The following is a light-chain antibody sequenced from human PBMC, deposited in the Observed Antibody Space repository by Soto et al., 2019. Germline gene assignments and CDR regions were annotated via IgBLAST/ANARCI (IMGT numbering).Light chain of an antibody. Sequence: IVLTQFPGTLSLSPGERATLSCRASQSVSSSYLAWYQQKPGQAPRLLIYGASSRATGIPDRFSGSGSGTDFTLTINRLEPEDFAVYYCQQYGSLPPLIFGGGTKVEIK. CDR1: QSVSSSY. CDR2: GAS. CDR3: QQYGSLPPLI. V-gene: IGKV3-20*01. J-gene: IGKJ4*01.